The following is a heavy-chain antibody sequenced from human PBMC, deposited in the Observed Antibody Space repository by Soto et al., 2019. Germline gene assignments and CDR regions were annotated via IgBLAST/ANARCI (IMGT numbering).Heavy chain of an antibody. Sequence: QVQLQESGPGLVKPSETLSLTCTVSGGSVSTGSYYWSWIRQPPGKGLEWIGYIYYTGSTNYNPSLKSRVTILVDTSKNQFSLKLNSVTAADTAVYYCARDYRGGDYWGQGTLVTVSS. CDR3: ARDYRGGDY. D-gene: IGHD2-15*01. CDR2: IYYTGST. V-gene: IGHV4-61*01. J-gene: IGHJ4*02. CDR1: GGSVSTGSYY.